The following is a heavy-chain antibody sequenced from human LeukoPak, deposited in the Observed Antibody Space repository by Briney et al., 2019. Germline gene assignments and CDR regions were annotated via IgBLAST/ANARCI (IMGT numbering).Heavy chain of an antibody. CDR3: ARGHYDILTGYYRY. Sequence: SETLSLTCTVSGGSISSYYWSWIRQPPGKGLEWIGYIYYSGSTNYSPSLKSRVTISVDTSKNQFSLKLSSVTAADTAVYYCARGHYDILTGYYRYWGQGTLVTVSS. CDR1: GGSISSYY. CDR2: IYYSGST. J-gene: IGHJ4*02. D-gene: IGHD3-9*01. V-gene: IGHV4-59*01.